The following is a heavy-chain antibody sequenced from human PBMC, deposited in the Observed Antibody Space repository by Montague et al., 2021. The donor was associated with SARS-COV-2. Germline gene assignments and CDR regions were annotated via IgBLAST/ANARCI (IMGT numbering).Heavy chain of an antibody. D-gene: IGHD3-10*01. CDR3: ARGARQGYGFRLGSFDY. V-gene: IGHV4-34*01. Sequence: SETLSLTCAVYRGSFSDYYWTWIRQSPGKGLEWIGEINHSGSTNNNPSLKSRVTMSVDTSKNQFSLKLSSVTAADTAVYYCARGARQGYGFRLGSFDYWGQGTLVTVSS. J-gene: IGHJ4*02. CDR1: RGSFSDYY. CDR2: INHSGST.